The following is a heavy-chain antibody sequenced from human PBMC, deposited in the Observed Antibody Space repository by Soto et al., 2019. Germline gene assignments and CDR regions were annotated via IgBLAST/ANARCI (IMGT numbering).Heavy chain of an antibody. CDR2: ISYDGGNK. CDR3: AKVTMATVTFYYFDY. D-gene: IGHD4-17*01. CDR1: GFTFSSYG. Sequence: QVQLVESGGGVVQPGRSLRLSCAASGFTFSSYGMHWVRQAPGKGLEWVAVISYDGGNKYYADSVKGRFTISRDNSTNTLYLQMNSLRAEDTAVYDCAKVTMATVTFYYFDYWGRGPLVTVSS. V-gene: IGHV3-30*18. J-gene: IGHJ4*02.